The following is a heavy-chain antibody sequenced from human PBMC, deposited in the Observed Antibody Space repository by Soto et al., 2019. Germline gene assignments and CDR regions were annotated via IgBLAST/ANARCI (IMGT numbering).Heavy chain of an antibody. CDR3: ARHEAHPDLLAV. CDR1: GYSFTSYA. V-gene: IGHV1-18*01. Sequence: GASVKVSCKASGYSFTSYAMHWVRQAPGQGLEWMGWISAYNGNTDYAQKFQDRLTLATDTSTSTAYMELRSLRSDDTALYYCARHEAHPDLLAVGAQGTLDTVPS. J-gene: IGHJ4*01. CDR2: ISAYNGNT.